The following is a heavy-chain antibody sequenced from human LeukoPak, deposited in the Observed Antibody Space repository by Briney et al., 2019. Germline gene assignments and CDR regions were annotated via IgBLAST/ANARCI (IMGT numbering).Heavy chain of an antibody. J-gene: IGHJ4*02. CDR3: ARGGDYGGNSVSFDY. V-gene: IGHV1-18*01. D-gene: IGHD4-23*01. CDR1: GYTFTSYG. Sequence: ASVKVSCKASGYTFTSYGISWVRQAPGQGLEWMGWISAYNGNTNYAQKLQGRVTMTTDTSTSTAYMELRSLRSDDTAVYYCARGGDYGGNSVSFDYWGQGTLVTVSS. CDR2: ISAYNGNT.